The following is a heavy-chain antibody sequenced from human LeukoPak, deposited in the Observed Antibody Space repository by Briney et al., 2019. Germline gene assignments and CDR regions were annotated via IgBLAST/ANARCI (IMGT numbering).Heavy chain of an antibody. CDR1: GGTFISYA. D-gene: IGHD2-15*01. J-gene: IGHJ4*02. V-gene: IGHV1-69*04. CDR3: ARDLGYCSGGSCYS. Sequence: SVKVSCKASGGTFISYAMSWVRQAPGQGLEWMGRIIPILGIANYAQKFQGRVTITADKSTSTAYMELSSLRSEDTAVYYCARDLGYCSGGSCYSWGQGTLVTVSS. CDR2: IIPILGIA.